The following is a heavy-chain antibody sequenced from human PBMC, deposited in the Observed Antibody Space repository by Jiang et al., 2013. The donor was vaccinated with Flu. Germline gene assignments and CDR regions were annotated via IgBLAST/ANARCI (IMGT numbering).Heavy chain of an antibody. Sequence: GAEVKKPGASVKVSCKASGYTFTSYGISWVRQAPGQGLEWMGWISAYNGNTNYAQKLQGRVTMTTDTSTSTAYMELRSLRSDDTAVYYCARGLTYYDYVWGSYRYTVGGDYWGQGTLVTVSS. D-gene: IGHD3-16*02. CDR3: ARGLTYYDYVWGSYRYTVGGDY. CDR1: GYTFTSYG. CDR2: ISAYNGNT. J-gene: IGHJ4*02. V-gene: IGHV1-18*04.